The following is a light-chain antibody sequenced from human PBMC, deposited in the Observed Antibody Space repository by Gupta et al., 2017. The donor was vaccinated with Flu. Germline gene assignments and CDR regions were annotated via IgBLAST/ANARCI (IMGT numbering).Light chain of an antibody. V-gene: IGLV2-14*01. CDR1: SSDVGAYNF. CDR2: EGN. CDR3: SSDTTTNNLV. Sequence: QPALTQPASLSGSSGQSMPITCTGTSSDVGAYNFVSCYQKNPGKAPKLMIYEGNERSSGVSSRFSGSKSGNTASLTISGLQAEDAADYYCSSDTTTNNLVFGGGTKLTVL. J-gene: IGLJ3*02.